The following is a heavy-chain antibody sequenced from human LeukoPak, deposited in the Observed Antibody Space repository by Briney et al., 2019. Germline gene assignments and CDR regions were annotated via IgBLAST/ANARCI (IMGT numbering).Heavy chain of an antibody. CDR1: SYTFTSYG. Sequence: ASVKVSCKASSYTFTSYGISWVRQAPGQGLEWMGWISSYNGNTDYAQKFQGRVTMTADTSTSTAYMELRSLRSDDTAVYYCARDGFPGVTIFGVDTREDRGSEWGQGTLVTVSS. CDR2: ISSYNGNT. D-gene: IGHD3-3*01. J-gene: IGHJ4*02. V-gene: IGHV1-18*01. CDR3: ARDGFPGVTIFGVDTREDRGSE.